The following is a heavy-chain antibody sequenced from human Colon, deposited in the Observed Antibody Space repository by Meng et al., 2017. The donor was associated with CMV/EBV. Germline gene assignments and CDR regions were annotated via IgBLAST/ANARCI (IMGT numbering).Heavy chain of an antibody. Sequence: YTFTNRPMHWVRQAPGQRLEWMGWINTGNGNTKYSQKFQDRVTITGDTSASTAYMELSNLRSEDTAVYYCARDRPDRDCGGDCWLDYWGQGTLVTVSS. D-gene: IGHD2-21*02. CDR3: ARDRPDRDCGGDCWLDY. V-gene: IGHV1-3*04. CDR2: INTGNGNT. CDR1: YTFTNRP. J-gene: IGHJ4*02.